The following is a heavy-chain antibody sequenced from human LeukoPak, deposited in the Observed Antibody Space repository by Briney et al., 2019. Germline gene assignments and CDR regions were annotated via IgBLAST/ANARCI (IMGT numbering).Heavy chain of an antibody. CDR3: ARDYYSYSRGSWAFDI. V-gene: IGHV3-23*01. CDR1: RFTFSSYA. J-gene: IGHJ3*02. CDR2: ISGRGDST. D-gene: IGHD3-22*01. Sequence: GGSLRLSCAASRFTFSSYAMSWVRQAPGKGLEWVSTISGRGDSTYYADSVKGRFTISRDNSRNTLYLQMNSLRAEDTAVYYCARDYYSYSRGSWAFDIWGQGTMVTVSS.